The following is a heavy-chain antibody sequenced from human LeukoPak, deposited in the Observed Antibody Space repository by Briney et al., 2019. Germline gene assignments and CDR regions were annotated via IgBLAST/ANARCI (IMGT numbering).Heavy chain of an antibody. Sequence: GGSLRLSCAASGFTFSSYSMNWVRQAPGKGLEWVSYIRSGGSPIYYADSVKGRFTISRDNSKNTLFLQMNSLRAGDTAVYYCARGTVTMVDYWGQGTLVTVSS. CDR1: GFTFSSYS. J-gene: IGHJ4*02. D-gene: IGHD3-10*01. CDR2: IRSGGSPI. CDR3: ARGTVTMVDY. V-gene: IGHV3-48*01.